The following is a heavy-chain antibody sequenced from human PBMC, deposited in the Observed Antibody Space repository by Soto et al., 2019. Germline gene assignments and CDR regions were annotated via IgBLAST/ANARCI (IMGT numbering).Heavy chain of an antibody. D-gene: IGHD2-8*01. V-gene: IGHV4-39*01. CDR3: ARAPTYCTNGVCYRFDP. CDR1: GGSISSSSYY. J-gene: IGHJ5*02. CDR2: IYYSGST. Sequence: SETLSLTCTVSGGSISSSSYYWGWIRQPPGKGLEWIGSIYYSGSTYYNPSLKSRVTISVDTSKNQFSLKLSSVTAADTAVYYCARAPTYCTNGVCYRFDPWGQGTLVTVSS.